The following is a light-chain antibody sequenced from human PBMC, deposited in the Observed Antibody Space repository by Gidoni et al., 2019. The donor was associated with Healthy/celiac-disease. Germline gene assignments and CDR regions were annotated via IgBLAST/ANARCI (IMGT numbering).Light chain of an antibody. Sequence: DIVMTQSPASLAVSLRARATINCKSSQSVLYSSNNKNYLAWYQQKPGQPPKLLIYWASTRESGVPDRFSGSGSGTDFTLTISSLQAEDVAVYYCQQYYSTPLYTFGQGTKLEIK. V-gene: IGKV4-1*01. CDR1: QSVLYSSNNKNY. CDR2: WAS. CDR3: QQYYSTPLYT. J-gene: IGKJ2*01.